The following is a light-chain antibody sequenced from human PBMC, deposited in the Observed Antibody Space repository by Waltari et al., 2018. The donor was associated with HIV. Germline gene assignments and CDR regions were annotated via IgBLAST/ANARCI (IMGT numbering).Light chain of an antibody. Sequence: QSALTQPASVSGSPGQSITISCTGTSSYVGGYNLVSWYQQHPGKAPKLMIYEVSKRPSGVSSCFFGSKSGNTASLTISGLQAEDEADYYCCAYAGSTAYVIFGGGTKLTVL. CDR1: SSYVGGYNL. J-gene: IGLJ2*01. V-gene: IGLV2-23*02. CDR2: EVS. CDR3: CAYAGSTAYVI.